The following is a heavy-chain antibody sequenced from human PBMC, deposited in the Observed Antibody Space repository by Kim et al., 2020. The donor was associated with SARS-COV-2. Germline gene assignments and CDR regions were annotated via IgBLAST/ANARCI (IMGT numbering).Heavy chain of an antibody. CDR2: IHSRGFT. V-gene: IGHV4-4*07. J-gene: IGHJ1*01. CDR1: GVSISDNY. Sequence: SQTLSLTRSVSGVSISDNYWTWIRQPAGKGLEWIGRIHSRGFTNYNPSLDRRVTMSIDTSKNQFSLKLTSVTAADTAVYYCARDPFRSSYDLWCQGTLVT. CDR3: ARDPFRSSYDL. D-gene: IGHD3-3*01.